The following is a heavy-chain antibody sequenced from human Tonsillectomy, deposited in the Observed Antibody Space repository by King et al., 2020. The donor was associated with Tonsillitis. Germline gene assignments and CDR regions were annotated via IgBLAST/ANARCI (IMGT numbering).Heavy chain of an antibody. D-gene: IGHD3-10*01. V-gene: IGHV3-21*01. CDR1: GFTFNTYD. Sequence: VQLVESGGGLVEPGGSLRLSCAASGFTFNTYDMNWVRQAPGKGLEWVSSISSTSIYIYYAGSMKGRFTISRDNAKNSLYLQMNSLRAEDTAVYYCARVPGMIRGVNFDYWGQGTLVTVSS. J-gene: IGHJ4*02. CDR3: ARVPGMIRGVNFDY. CDR2: ISSTSIYI.